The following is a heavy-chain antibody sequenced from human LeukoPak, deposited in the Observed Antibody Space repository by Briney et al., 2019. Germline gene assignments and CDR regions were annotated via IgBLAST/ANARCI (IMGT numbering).Heavy chain of an antibody. D-gene: IGHD3-10*01. CDR2: FDPEDGET. V-gene: IGHV1-24*01. CDR3: ATGSRSVLPWFGEFDY. CDR1: GYTLTGLS. Sequence: ASVKVSCKVSGYTLTGLSMHWVRQAPGKGLEWMGGFDPEDGETIYAQKFQGRVTMTEDTSTDTAYMELSSLRSEDTAVYYCATGSRSVLPWFGEFDYWGQGTLVTVSS. J-gene: IGHJ4*02.